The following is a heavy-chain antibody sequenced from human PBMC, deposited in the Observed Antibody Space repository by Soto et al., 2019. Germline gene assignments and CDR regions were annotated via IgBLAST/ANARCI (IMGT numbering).Heavy chain of an antibody. CDR2: MNPNSGNT. J-gene: IGHJ3*02. V-gene: IGHV1-8*01. CDR3: ATRVRGVTTGAVDI. Sequence: ASVKVSCKASGYTFTSYDINWVRQATGQGLEWMGWMNPNSGNTGYAQKFQGRVTMTRNTSISTAYMELSSLGSEDTAVYYCATRVRGVTTGAVDIWGQGTMVTVSS. D-gene: IGHD3-10*01. CDR1: GYTFTSYD.